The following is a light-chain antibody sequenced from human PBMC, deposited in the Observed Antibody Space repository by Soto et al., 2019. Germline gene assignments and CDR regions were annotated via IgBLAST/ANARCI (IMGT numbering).Light chain of an antibody. CDR1: QSVSSS. Sequence: EIVLTQSPATLSLSPGESATLSCRASQSVSSSLAWYQQKPGQAPRLLIYDASNRATDIPARFSGSGSGTDFTLTISSLEPEDFAVYYCQQRSNWAPITFGQGTRLEIK. CDR2: DAS. J-gene: IGKJ5*01. CDR3: QQRSNWAPIT. V-gene: IGKV3-11*01.